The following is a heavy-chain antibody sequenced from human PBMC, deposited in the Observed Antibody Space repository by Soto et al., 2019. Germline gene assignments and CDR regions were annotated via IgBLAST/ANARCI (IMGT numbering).Heavy chain of an antibody. V-gene: IGHV4-59*08. CDR3: ARRRSGPTFFDY. Sequence: SETLSLTCTVSGGSISSYYWSWIRQPPGKGLEWIGFIYYSGSTNYNPSLKSRVTISVDTSKNQFSLNLSSVTAADTAVYYCARRRSGPTFFDYWGQGTLVTVS. CDR2: IYYSGST. D-gene: IGHD3-10*01. J-gene: IGHJ4*02. CDR1: GGSISSYY.